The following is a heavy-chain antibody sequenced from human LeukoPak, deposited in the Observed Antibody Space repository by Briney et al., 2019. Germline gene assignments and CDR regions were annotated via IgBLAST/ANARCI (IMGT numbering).Heavy chain of an antibody. V-gene: IGHV3-23*01. CDR1: GFTFSSYA. Sequence: GGSLRLSCAASGFTFSSYAMSWVRQAPGKGLAWVSGFSGDGSKSYADSVKGRFTTSRDISRNTLYLQMNSLRAEDTAVYYCASRQDLGWYYDNWGQGTLVTVSS. CDR2: FSGDGSK. D-gene: IGHD6-19*01. J-gene: IGHJ4*02. CDR3: ASRQDLGWYYDN.